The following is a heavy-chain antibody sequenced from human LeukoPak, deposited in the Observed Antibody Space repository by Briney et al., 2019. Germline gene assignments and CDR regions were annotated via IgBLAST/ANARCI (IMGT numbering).Heavy chain of an antibody. CDR2: ISGSGGST. Sequence: GGSLRLSCAASGFTFSSYAVSWVRQAPGKGLEWVSAISGSGGSTYYADSVKGRFTISRDNSKNTLYLQTNSLRAEDTAVYYCARESLPARRSMDVWGQGTTVTVSS. CDR1: GFTFSSYA. D-gene: IGHD1-14*01. V-gene: IGHV3-23*01. CDR3: ARESLPARRSMDV. J-gene: IGHJ6*02.